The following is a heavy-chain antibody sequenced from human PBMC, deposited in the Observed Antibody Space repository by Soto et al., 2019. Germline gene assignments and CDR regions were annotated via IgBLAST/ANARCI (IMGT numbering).Heavy chain of an antibody. CDR3: ARSRSGAVADSFDF. CDR1: GFIFSRYA. J-gene: IGHJ4*02. V-gene: IGHV3-30*04. Sequence: PGGSLRLSCAASGFIFSRYAIHWVRQAPGKGLEWRAVISKDGSSKYYLDSVKGRFTISRDNSKNTVHLEMNSLRDEDTALYYCARSRSGAVADSFDFWGQGTLVTVSS. CDR2: ISKDGSSK. D-gene: IGHD3-10*01.